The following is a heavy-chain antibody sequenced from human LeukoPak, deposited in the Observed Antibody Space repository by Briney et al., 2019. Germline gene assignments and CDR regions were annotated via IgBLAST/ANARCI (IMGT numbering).Heavy chain of an antibody. J-gene: IGHJ2*01. CDR1: GGSISSGSYY. CDR3: ARVSSSWYQDWYFDL. Sequence: SETLSLTCTVSGGSISSGSYYWSWIRQPAGKGLEWIGRIYTSGSTNYNPSLKSRVTMSVDTSKSQFSLKLSSVTAADTAVYYCARVSSSWYQDWYFDLWGRGTLVTVSS. V-gene: IGHV4-61*02. CDR2: IYTSGST. D-gene: IGHD6-13*01.